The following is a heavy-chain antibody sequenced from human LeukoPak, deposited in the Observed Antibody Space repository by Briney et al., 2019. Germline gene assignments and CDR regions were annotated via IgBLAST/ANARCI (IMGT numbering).Heavy chain of an antibody. D-gene: IGHD3-3*01. V-gene: IGHV4-59*01. CDR1: GGSISSYY. CDR3: ARADPIYLSNAFDI. CDR2: IYYSGST. Sequence: PSETLSLTCTVSGGSISSYYWSWIRQPPGKGLEWIGYIYYSGSTNYNPSLKSRVTISVDTSKNQFSLKLSSVTAADTAVYYCARADPIYLSNAFDIWGQGTMVTVSS. J-gene: IGHJ3*02.